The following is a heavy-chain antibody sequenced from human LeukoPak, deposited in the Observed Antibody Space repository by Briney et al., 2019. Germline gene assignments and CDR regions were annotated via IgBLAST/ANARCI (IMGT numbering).Heavy chain of an antibody. CDR3: ARVMGNYGSLDY. D-gene: IGHD3-10*01. CDR1: GFTFSSYG. Sequence: PGGSLRLSCAASGFTFSSYGMHWVRQAPGKGLEWVAVIWHDGSYKYYADSAKGRFAISRDSSKNTLYLQTNSLRAEDTAVYYCARVMGNYGSLDYWGQGTLVTVSS. CDR2: IWHDGSYK. V-gene: IGHV3-33*01. J-gene: IGHJ4*02.